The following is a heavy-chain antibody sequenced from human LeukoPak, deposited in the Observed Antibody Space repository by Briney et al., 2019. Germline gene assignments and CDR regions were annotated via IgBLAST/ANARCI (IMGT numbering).Heavy chain of an antibody. CDR1: GGSISSYY. CDR3: AREGEGYYYVDV. Sequence: SETLSLTCSVSGGSISSYYWSWIRQPAGKGLEWIGRIFSSGSTNYNPSLKSRVTMSVDTYKNQFSLNLRSVTDADTAVYYCAREGEGYYYVDVWGKGTMVTISS. J-gene: IGHJ6*03. D-gene: IGHD2-21*01. V-gene: IGHV4-4*07. CDR2: IFSSGST.